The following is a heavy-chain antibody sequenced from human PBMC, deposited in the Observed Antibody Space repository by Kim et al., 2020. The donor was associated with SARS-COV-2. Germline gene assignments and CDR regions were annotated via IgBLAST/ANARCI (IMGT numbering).Heavy chain of an antibody. D-gene: IGHD3-10*01. J-gene: IGHJ4*02. V-gene: IGHV3-23*01. Sequence: GGSLRLSCAASGFTFSSYAMSWVRQAPGKGLEWVSAISGSGGSTYYADSVKGRFTISRDNSKNTLYLQMNSLRAEDTAVYYCAKVDPPHLTPSYGSGSYAVGWYGFDYWGQGTLVTVSS. CDR2: ISGSGGST. CDR3: AKVDPPHLTPSYGSGSYAVGWYGFDY. CDR1: GFTFSSYA.